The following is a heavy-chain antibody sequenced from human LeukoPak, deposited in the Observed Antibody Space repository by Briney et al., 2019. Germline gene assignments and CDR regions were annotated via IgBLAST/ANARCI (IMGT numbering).Heavy chain of an antibody. D-gene: IGHD2-2*01. J-gene: IGHJ4*02. CDR1: GFTFSDYY. CDR3: AHGTVYQLDY. Sequence: PGGSLRLSCAASGFTFSDYYMSWIRQAPGKGLEWVSGILGGAGSTYYADSVKGRFTISRDNSKNTLYLQMNSLRAEDTAVYYCAHGTVYQLDYWGQGTLVTVSS. V-gene: IGHV3-23*01. CDR2: ILGGAGST.